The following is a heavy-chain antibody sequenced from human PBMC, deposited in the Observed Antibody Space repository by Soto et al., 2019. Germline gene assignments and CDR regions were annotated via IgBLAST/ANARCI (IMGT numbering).Heavy chain of an antibody. CDR2: IYNSGST. V-gene: IGHV4-59*01. CDR1: GGSISSYY. J-gene: IGHJ4*02. Sequence: PSETQSLTCTVSGGSISSYYCNWVRQPPGKGLEWIGYIYNSGSTNYNPSLQSRVTISADTSRDQFSLRLSSVTAADTAVYYCVTGGGWLPKYWGQGILVTVSS. CDR3: VTGGGWLPKY. D-gene: IGHD5-12*01.